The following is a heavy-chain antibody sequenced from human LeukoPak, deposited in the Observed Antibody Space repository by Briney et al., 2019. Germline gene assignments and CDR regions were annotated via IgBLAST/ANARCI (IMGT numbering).Heavy chain of an antibody. CDR1: GGSIRSGGYY. CDR2: IYYSGST. Sequence: SETLSLTCTVSGGSIRSGGYYWSWIRQHPGKGLEWFGYIYYSGSTYYNPSLKSRFTISVDTSKNQFSLKLSSVTAADTAVYYCASNYGSGSYRDYWGQGTLVTVSS. V-gene: IGHV4-31*03. J-gene: IGHJ4*02. D-gene: IGHD3-10*01. CDR3: ASNYGSGSYRDY.